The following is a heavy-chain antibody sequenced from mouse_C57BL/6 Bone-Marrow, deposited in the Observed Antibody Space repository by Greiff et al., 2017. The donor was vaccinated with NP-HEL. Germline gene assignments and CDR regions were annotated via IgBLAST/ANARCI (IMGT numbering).Heavy chain of an antibody. Sequence: QVHVKQSGAELVKPGASVKLSCKASGYTFTEYTIHWVKQRSGQGLEWIGWFYPGSGSIKYNEKFKDKATLTVDKSYSTVYMELSRLTSEDAAVYVCARHEDRLLRYYFDYWGQGTTLTVSS. CDR2: FYPGSGSI. J-gene: IGHJ2*01. CDR3: ARHEDRLLRYYFDY. CDR1: GYTFTEYT. V-gene: IGHV1-62-2*01. D-gene: IGHD1-1*01.